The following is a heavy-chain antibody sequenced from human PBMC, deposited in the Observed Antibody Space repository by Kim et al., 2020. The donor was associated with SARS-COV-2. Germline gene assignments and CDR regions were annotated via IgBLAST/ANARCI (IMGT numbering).Heavy chain of an antibody. CDR1: GFVFSSYG. D-gene: IGHD4-17*01. CDR2: IWYDGSGK. J-gene: IGHJ6*02. Sequence: GGSLRLSCAASGFVFSSYGMHWVRQAPGKGLEWVAVIWYDGSGKYYSDSVKGRFTISRDNSKNTLFLQMNSLRAEDTAVYYCAREDYGGSPDSFYGMDVWGQGTTVTVSS. CDR3: AREDYGGSPDSFYGMDV. V-gene: IGHV3-33*01.